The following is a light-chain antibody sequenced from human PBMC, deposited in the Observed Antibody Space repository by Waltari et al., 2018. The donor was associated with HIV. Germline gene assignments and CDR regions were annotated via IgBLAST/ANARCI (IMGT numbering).Light chain of an antibody. CDR2: RNN. CDR1: SNNVGYQG. Sequence: QAGLTQPPSVSKGLRQTATLTCTGNSNNVGYQGAAWLQQHQGHPPKLLSYRNNNRPSGISERLAASRSGNTGSLAITGLPPEEEADYCCSAWDSSLSAGVFGGGTKLTGL. J-gene: IGLJ3*02. CDR3: SAWDSSLSAGV. V-gene: IGLV10-54*01.